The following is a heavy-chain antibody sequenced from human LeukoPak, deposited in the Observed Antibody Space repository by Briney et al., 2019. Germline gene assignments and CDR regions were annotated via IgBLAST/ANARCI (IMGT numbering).Heavy chain of an antibody. V-gene: IGHV4-59*01. CDR2: IYYSGST. CDR1: GDSLSNYY. D-gene: IGHD5-18*01. Sequence: SETLSLTCTVSGDSLSNYYWNWIRQPPGKGLEWIGYIYYSGSTNYNPSLKSRVTTSVDTSKNQLSLKLSSVTAADTAVYYCARDAGGYSYGNFDYWGQGTLVTVSS. J-gene: IGHJ4*02. CDR3: ARDAGGYSYGNFDY.